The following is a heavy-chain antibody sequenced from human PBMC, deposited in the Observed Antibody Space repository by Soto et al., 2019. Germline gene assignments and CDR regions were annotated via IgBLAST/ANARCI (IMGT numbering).Heavy chain of an antibody. J-gene: IGHJ5*02. CDR3: ARRIEDWRYSSGWYWFDP. V-gene: IGHV4-4*02. Sequence: SETLSLTCAVSGGSISSSNWWSWVREHPGKGLEWIGEIYHSGSTNYNPSLKSRVTISVDKSKNQFSLKLSSVTAADTAVYYCARRIEDWRYSSGWYWFDPWGQGTLVTVS. CDR2: IYHSGST. CDR1: GGSISSSNW. D-gene: IGHD6-19*01.